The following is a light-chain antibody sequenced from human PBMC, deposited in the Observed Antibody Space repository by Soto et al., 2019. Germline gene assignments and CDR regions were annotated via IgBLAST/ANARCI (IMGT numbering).Light chain of an antibody. CDR1: KNDIGVYDF. CDR3: KSYAGSNTYV. Sequence: QYALTQPTSPSGAPGQSVTISCTGTKNDIGVYDFVSWYQHHPGKAPRLIIYEVVQRPSGVPDRFSGSKSGNTASLTVSGLQAADEADYFCKSYAGSNTYVFGSGTKVTVL. J-gene: IGLJ1*01. CDR2: EVV. V-gene: IGLV2-8*01.